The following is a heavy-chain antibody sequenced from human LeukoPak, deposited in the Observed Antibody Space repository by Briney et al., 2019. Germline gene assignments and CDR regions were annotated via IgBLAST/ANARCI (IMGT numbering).Heavy chain of an antibody. V-gene: IGHV3-11*01. D-gene: IGHD3-22*01. CDR2: ISSSGSTI. J-gene: IGHJ6*02. Sequence: PGGSLRLSCAASGFTFSDYYMSWIRQAPGKGLEWASYISSSGSTIYYADSVKGRFTISRDNAKNSLYLQMNSLRAEDTAVYYCASRYYYDMGMDVWGQGTTVTVSS. CDR3: ASRYYYDMGMDV. CDR1: GFTFSDYY.